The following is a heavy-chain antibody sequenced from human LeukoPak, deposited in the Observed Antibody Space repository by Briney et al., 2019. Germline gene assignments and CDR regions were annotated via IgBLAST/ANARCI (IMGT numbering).Heavy chain of an antibody. CDR3: ARVSRGSRALEAFDN. CDR2: ISSSSSYI. Sequence: GGSLRLSCAASGFTFSSYSMNWVRQAPGKGLEWVSSISSSSSYIYYADSVKGRFTISRDNAKNSLYLQMNSLRAEDTAVYYWARVSRGSRALEAFDNWGQRTMVTVSS. CDR1: GFTFSSYS. J-gene: IGHJ3*02. V-gene: IGHV3-21*01. D-gene: IGHD3-3*01.